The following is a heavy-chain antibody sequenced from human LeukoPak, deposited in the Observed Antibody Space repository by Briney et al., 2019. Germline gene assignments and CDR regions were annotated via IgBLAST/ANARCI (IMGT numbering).Heavy chain of an antibody. J-gene: IGHJ5*02. CDR3: ARRGGYYYGSGSYRNWFDP. CDR1: GGSFSGYY. D-gene: IGHD3-10*01. Sequence: SETLSLTCAVYGGSFSGYYWSWIRQPPGRGLEWIGEINHSGSTNYNPSLKSRVTISVDTSKNQFSLKLSSVTAADTAVYYCARRGGYYYGSGSYRNWFDPWGQGTLVTVSS. V-gene: IGHV4-34*01. CDR2: INHSGST.